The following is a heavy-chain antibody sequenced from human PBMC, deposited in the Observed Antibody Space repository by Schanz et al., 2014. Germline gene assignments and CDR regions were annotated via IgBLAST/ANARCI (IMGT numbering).Heavy chain of an antibody. V-gene: IGHV1-3*01. J-gene: IGHJ6*02. CDR2: INVGNGNM. Sequence: VQLLESGGGFVQPGGSLRLSCAASAFIFRSYSIHWVRQAPGQGLEWMGWINVGNGNMKYSQKFQGRVTITRDTSASTAYMELTSLRSEDTAVYYCARDLTFDTGYVVHYCYYGMDVWGQGTTVTVSS. CDR3: ARDLTFDTGYVVHYCYYGMDV. D-gene: IGHD5-12*01. CDR1: AFIFRSYS.